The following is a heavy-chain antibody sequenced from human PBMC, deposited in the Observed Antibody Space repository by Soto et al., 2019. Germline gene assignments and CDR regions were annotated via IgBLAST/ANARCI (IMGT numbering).Heavy chain of an antibody. V-gene: IGHV4-39*01. CDR1: GGSISSSSYY. CDR3: ASEGGRYCSGGSCQGDY. CDR2: IYYAGNT. D-gene: IGHD2-15*01. Sequence: QLQLQESGPGLVKPSETLSLTCTVSGGSISSSSYYWGWIRQPPGKGLEWIGSIYYAGNTYYTPSLKSRVTISVDTSKNQFSHKLSSVTAADTAVYYCASEGGRYCSGGSCQGDYWGQGTLVTVSS. J-gene: IGHJ4*02.